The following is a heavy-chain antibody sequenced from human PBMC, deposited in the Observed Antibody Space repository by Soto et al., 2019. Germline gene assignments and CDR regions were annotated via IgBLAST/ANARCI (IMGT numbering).Heavy chain of an antibody. Sequence: QITLKESGPTLVKPTQTLTLTCTFSGFSFRSNGVGVGWIRQPPGKALEWLALIYWNDDKRYSPSLNSRLTITKDISKNQVVLRMTNMDPGDTATYYCAHHIEAAIPFDNWGQGTLVRVSS. D-gene: IGHD6-13*01. V-gene: IGHV2-5*01. CDR1: GFSFRSNGVG. CDR3: AHHIEAAIPFDN. CDR2: IYWNDDK. J-gene: IGHJ4*02.